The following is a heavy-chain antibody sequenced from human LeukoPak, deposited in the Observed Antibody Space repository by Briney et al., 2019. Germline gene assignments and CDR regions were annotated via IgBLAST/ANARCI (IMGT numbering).Heavy chain of an antibody. Sequence: GGSLRLSCAASGFTFSSYDMRWVRQATGKGLEWVSAIGTAGDTYYPGSVKGRFTISRENAKNSLYLQMNSLRAGDTAVYYCARGGSSWYLGYWGQGTLVTVSS. J-gene: IGHJ4*02. CDR2: IGTAGDT. D-gene: IGHD6-13*01. CDR1: GFTFSSYD. V-gene: IGHV3-13*04. CDR3: ARGGSSWYLGY.